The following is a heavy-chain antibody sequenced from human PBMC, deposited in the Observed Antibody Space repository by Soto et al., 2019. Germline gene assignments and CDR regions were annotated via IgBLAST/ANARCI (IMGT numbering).Heavy chain of an antibody. J-gene: IGHJ4*02. V-gene: IGHV3-53*01. CDR2: IYSGGRI. CDR1: GFPFGPSI. CDR3: AKGEGWLRGSTFFDY. Sequence: PGGSLRLSCGVSGFPFGPSIMSWVRQAPGKGLEWVSVIYSGGRIYYADSVKGRFTISRDNSKNTLYLQMNSLRAEDTAVYYCAKGEGWLRGSTFFDYWGQGTLVTVSS. D-gene: IGHD5-12*01.